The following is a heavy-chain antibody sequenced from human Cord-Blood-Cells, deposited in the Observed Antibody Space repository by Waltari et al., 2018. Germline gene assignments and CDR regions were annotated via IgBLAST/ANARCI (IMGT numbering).Heavy chain of an antibody. Sequence: QVQLQQWGAGLLKPSETLSLTCAVYVGSFSGYYWSWIRQPPGKGLEWIREINHSGSTNYNPSRKSRVTISVDTSKNQFSLKLSSVTAADTAVYYCARDMAGVSRFYGMDVWGQGTTVTVSS. J-gene: IGHJ6*02. V-gene: IGHV4-34*01. CDR3: ARDMAGVSRFYGMDV. CDR2: INHSGST. D-gene: IGHD6-19*01. CDR1: VGSFSGYY.